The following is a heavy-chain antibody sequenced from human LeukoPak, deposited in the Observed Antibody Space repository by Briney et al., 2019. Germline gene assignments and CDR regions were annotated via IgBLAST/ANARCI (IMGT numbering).Heavy chain of an antibody. D-gene: IGHD4-17*01. Sequence: ASVKVSCKASGYTFTSYDINWVRQATGQGLEWMGWMDPNSGNTGYAQKFQGRVTMTRNTSISTAYMELSSLRSEDTAVYYCARDGLLAVTMGLDAFDIWGQGTMVTVSS. CDR2: MDPNSGNT. J-gene: IGHJ3*02. CDR1: GYTFTSYD. V-gene: IGHV1-8*01. CDR3: ARDGLLAVTMGLDAFDI.